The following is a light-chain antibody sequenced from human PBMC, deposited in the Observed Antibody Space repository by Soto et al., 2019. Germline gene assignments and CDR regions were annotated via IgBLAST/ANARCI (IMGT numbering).Light chain of an antibody. CDR3: QQYQIDWT. J-gene: IGKJ1*01. V-gene: IGKV1-27*01. CDR1: QGISNS. Sequence: DIQMTQSPSSLSASVGDRVTITCRPSQGISNSLAWYQQKPGKVPNLLIHAASTLQSGVPSRFSGSGSGTEFTLTISSLQPDDFATYYCQQYQIDWTFGQGTKMDIK. CDR2: AAS.